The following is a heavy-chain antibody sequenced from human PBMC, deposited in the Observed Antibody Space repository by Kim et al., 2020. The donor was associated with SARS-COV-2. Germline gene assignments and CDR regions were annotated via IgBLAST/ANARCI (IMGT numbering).Heavy chain of an antibody. V-gene: IGHV3-33*01. CDR2: IWYDGSNK. CDR1: GFTFSSYG. Sequence: GGSLRLSCAASGFTFSSYGMHWVRQAPGKGLEWVAVIWYDGSNKYYADSVKGRFTISRDNSKNTLYLQMSSLRAEDTAVYYCARDRSIRGPFDYWGQGTLVTVSS. CDR3: ARDRSIRGPFDY. D-gene: IGHD3-10*01. J-gene: IGHJ4*02.